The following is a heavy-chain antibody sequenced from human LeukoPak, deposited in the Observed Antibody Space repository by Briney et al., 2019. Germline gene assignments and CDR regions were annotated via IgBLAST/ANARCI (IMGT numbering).Heavy chain of an antibody. J-gene: IGHJ4*02. D-gene: IGHD6-19*01. V-gene: IGHV3-23*01. CDR1: GITFNNYA. CDR3: AKSVGWVKYYFDY. CDR2: ISGSGGVT. Sequence: GGSLRLSCAASGITFNNYAMSWVRQAPGKGLEWISDISGSGGVTHYADSVKGRFTISRDNSKNTLYLQMNSLRAEDTAVYYCAKSVGWVKYYFDYWGQGTLVTVSS.